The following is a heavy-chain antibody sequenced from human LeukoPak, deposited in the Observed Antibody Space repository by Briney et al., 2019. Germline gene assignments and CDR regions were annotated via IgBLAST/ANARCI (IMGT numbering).Heavy chain of an antibody. D-gene: IGHD5-24*01. CDR1: GFTFSSYW. J-gene: IGHJ6*02. Sequence: GGSLRLSCAAPGFTFSSYWMHWVRQAPGRGLVWVSRINSDGSSTSYADSVKGRFTISRDNAKNTLYLQMNSLRAEDTAVYYCAKDDGRTIINYNGMDVWGQGTTVTVSS. CDR3: AKDDGRTIINYNGMDV. CDR2: INSDGSST. V-gene: IGHV3-74*01.